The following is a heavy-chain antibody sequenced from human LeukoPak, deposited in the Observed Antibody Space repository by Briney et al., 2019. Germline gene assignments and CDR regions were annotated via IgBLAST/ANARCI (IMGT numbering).Heavy chain of an antibody. CDR3: AKTYIYYYDSSGYHPFDY. CDR2: INPNSSGR. D-gene: IGHD3-22*01. Sequence: GASVKVSCKASGYTFTGYYIHWVRQAPGQGLEWMGWINPNSSGRHYAQKFQGRVTLTRDTSINTAYMELSRLRSDDTAVYYCAKTYIYYYDSSGYHPFDYWGQGTLVTVSS. V-gene: IGHV1-2*02. CDR1: GYTFTGYY. J-gene: IGHJ4*02.